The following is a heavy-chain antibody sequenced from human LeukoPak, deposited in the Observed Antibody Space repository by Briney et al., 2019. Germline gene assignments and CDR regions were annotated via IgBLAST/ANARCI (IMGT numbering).Heavy chain of an antibody. CDR2: ITDSGTNT. CDR3: AKGSGSGWYGWLDP. Sequence: GGSLRLSCAVSGFTFRSYAMNWVRQAPGKGLEWASVITDSGTNTYYGDSVKGRFTVSRDNSKNTLYLQMNSLRAEDTAVYYCAKGSGSGWYGWLDPWGQGTLVTVSS. D-gene: IGHD6-19*01. CDR1: GFTFRSYA. J-gene: IGHJ5*02. V-gene: IGHV3-23*01.